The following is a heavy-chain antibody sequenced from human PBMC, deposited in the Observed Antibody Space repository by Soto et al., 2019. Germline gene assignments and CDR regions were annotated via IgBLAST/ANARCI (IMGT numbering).Heavy chain of an antibody. CDR2: IFSNDEK. Sequence: QVTLKESGPVLVKPTETLTLTCTVSGFSLSNARMGVSWIRQPPGKALEWLAHIFSNDEKSYSTSLKSRPTIAKDTSKSHVVLTMTNMDPVDTATYYWARIVIAAACGGGDNWFDPWGQGTLVTVSS. J-gene: IGHJ5*02. CDR3: ARIVIAAACGGGDNWFDP. CDR1: GFSLSNARMG. D-gene: IGHD6-13*01. V-gene: IGHV2-26*01.